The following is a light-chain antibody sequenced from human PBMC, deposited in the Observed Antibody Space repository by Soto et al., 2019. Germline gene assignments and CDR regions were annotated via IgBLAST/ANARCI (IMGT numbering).Light chain of an antibody. Sequence: AIQITQSPSSLSASVGARVPISRRARQGIGNALGWYQQKPGKPPKVLIYGASNLQSGVPPRFSGSGSGTDFTLAISSLQPEDSATYYCLQDINYPWTFGQGTKVDIK. CDR3: LQDINYPWT. V-gene: IGKV1-6*01. CDR1: QGIGNA. J-gene: IGKJ1*01. CDR2: GAS.